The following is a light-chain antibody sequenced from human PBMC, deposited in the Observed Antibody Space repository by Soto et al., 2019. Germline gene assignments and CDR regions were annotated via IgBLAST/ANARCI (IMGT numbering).Light chain of an antibody. CDR2: DVS. Sequence: LTQPASVSGSPGQSITISCTGTSSDVGDYSYVSWYQQHPGKAPKVMIYDVSNRPSGVSNRFSGSKSGNTASLTTSGLHAEDDADYYCSSYTSSSTLVFGTGTKVTVL. V-gene: IGLV2-14*01. CDR3: SSYTSSSTLV. J-gene: IGLJ1*01. CDR1: SSDVGDYSY.